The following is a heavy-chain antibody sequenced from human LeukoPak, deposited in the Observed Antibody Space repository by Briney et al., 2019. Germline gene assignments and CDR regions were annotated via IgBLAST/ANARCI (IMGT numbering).Heavy chain of an antibody. D-gene: IGHD3-9*01. CDR3: ARGTISGSRSFDP. CDR2: VNPNSGNR. J-gene: IGHJ5*02. CDR1: GYTFTNYD. Sequence: GASVKVSCKASGYTFTNYDINWVRQAPGQGLEWMGWVNPNSGNRGYAQKFQGRLTITRNTSISTAYLDPSSLRSDDTAVYYCARGTISGSRSFDPWGQGTLVTVSS. V-gene: IGHV1-8*03.